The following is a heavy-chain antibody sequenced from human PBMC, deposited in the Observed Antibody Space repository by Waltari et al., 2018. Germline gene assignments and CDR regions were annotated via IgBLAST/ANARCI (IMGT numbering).Heavy chain of an antibody. Sequence: VQLVESGGGLVQPGGSLRLSCVVSGMSPHPFKRAYMSWVRRAPTRGLEWIGRIKTDSEGAATEFAAPVKGRFSISRDDSKKTLYLQLSSLEKDDTAVYYCVTDRGDFDYWGQGTLVTVSS. V-gene: IGHV3-15*01. CDR2: IKTDSEGAAT. CDR1: GMSPHPFKRAY. CDR3: VTDRGDFDY. D-gene: IGHD3-10*01. J-gene: IGHJ4*02.